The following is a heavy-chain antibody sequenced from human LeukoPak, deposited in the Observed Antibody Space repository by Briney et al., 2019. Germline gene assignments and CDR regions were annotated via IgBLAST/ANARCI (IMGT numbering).Heavy chain of an antibody. J-gene: IGHJ4*02. CDR1: GFTFSNYP. CDR3: ARDGGTYCGGDCYGD. Sequence: GGSLRLSCAASGFTFSNYPMNWVRQAPGKGLEYVSGISSNGGSAYYANSVNGRFTISRDNSKNTLYLQMGSLRAEDMAVYYCARDGGTYCGGDCYGDWGQGTLVTVSS. D-gene: IGHD2-21*02. V-gene: IGHV3-64*01. CDR2: ISSNGGSA.